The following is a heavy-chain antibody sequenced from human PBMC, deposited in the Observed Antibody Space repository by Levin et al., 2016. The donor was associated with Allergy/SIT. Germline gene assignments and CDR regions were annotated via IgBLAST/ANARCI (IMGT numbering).Heavy chain of an antibody. D-gene: IGHD4-17*01. CDR2: IIPIFGTA. J-gene: IGHJ2*01. Sequence: SVKVSCKASGGTFSSYVISWVRQAPGQGLEWMGEIIPIFGTANYAQNFQGRVTITADESTNTAHMELSSLRSEDTAVYYCASKNYGHHFEGTPHWYFDLWGRGTLVTVSS. V-gene: IGHV1-69*13. CDR1: GGTFSSYV. CDR3: ASKNYGHHFEGTPHWYFDL.